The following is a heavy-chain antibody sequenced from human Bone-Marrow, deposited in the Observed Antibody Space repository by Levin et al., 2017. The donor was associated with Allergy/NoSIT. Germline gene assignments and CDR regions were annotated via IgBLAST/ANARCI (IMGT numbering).Heavy chain of an antibody. CDR3: VHKISPLWPFDY. J-gene: IGHJ4*02. CDR1: GFSLYTSGVG. D-gene: IGHD3-10*01. Sequence: ASGPTLVKPTQTLTLTCNFSGFSLYTSGVGVGWIRQPPGKALEWLALIYWDDDERYSPSLRSRLTITKDTSKNQVVLTMTNMDPVDTATYYCVHKISPLWPFDYWGQGALVTVSS. CDR2: IYWDDDE. V-gene: IGHV2-5*02.